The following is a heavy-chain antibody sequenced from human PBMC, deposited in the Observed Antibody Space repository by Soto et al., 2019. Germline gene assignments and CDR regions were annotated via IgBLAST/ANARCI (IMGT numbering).Heavy chain of an antibody. CDR3: ARLYDSSGYYSGGDAFDI. CDR2: IYYSGST. V-gene: IGHV4-59*01. Sequence: SETLSLTCTVSGGSISSYYWSWIRQPPGKGLEWIGYIYYSGSTNYNPSLKSRVTISVDTSKNQFSLKLSSVTAADTAVYYCARLYDSSGYYSGGDAFDIWGQGTMVTVSS. J-gene: IGHJ3*02. CDR1: GGSISSYY. D-gene: IGHD3-22*01.